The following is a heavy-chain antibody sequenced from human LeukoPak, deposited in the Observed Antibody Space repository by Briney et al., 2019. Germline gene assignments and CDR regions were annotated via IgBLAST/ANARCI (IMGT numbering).Heavy chain of an antibody. V-gene: IGHV6-1*01. CDR3: SRGRYFDWLPMGGYFQH. Sequence: SQTLSLTCAFSGDSLSSNSAAWNWLRQSPSRGLEWLGRTYYRSKWYNDYAVSVKSRITINPDTSKNQFSLQLNSVTPEDTAVYYCSRGRYFDWLPMGGYFQHWGQGTLVTVSS. D-gene: IGHD3-9*01. CDR2: TYYRSKWYN. J-gene: IGHJ1*01. CDR1: GDSLSSNSAA.